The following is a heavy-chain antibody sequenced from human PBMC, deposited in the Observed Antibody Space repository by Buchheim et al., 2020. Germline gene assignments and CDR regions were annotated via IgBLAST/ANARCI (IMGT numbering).Heavy chain of an antibody. CDR1: GFTFSSYA. J-gene: IGHJ3*02. CDR2: ISYDGSNK. D-gene: IGHD6-19*01. Sequence: QLLESGGGVVQPGRSLRLSCAASGFTFSSYAMHWVRQAPGKGLEWVAVISYDGSNKYYADSVKGRFTISRDNSKNTLYLQMNSLRAEDTAVYYCAREWLARGAFDIWGQGT. CDR3: AREWLARGAFDI. V-gene: IGHV3-30-3*01.